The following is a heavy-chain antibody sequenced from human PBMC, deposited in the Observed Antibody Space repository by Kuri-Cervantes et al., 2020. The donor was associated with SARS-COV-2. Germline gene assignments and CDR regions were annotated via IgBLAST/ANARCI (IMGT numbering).Heavy chain of an antibody. CDR2: IVVGSGNT. D-gene: IGHD1-26*01. CDR1: GFTFGSSA. J-gene: IGHJ4*02. Sequence: SVKVSCKASGFTFGSSAVQWVRQTRGQGLEWLGLIVVGSGNTDYAQKFQDRLTLSRDMSTNTAYMELSSLRSDDTAVYYCATGGSGSEYWGQGTLVTVSS. CDR3: ATGGSGSEY. V-gene: IGHV1-58*01.